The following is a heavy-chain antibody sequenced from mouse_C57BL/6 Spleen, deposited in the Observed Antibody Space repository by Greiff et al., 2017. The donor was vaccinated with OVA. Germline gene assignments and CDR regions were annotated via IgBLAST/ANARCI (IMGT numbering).Heavy chain of an antibody. CDR3: ARERDPPFDY. CDR1: GYAFSSSW. CDR2: IYPGDGDT. V-gene: IGHV1-82*01. Sequence: LVESGPELVKPGASVKISCKASGYAFSSSWMNWVKQRPGKGLEWIGRIYPGDGDTNYNGKFKGKATLTADKSSSTAYMQLSSLTSEDSAVYFCARERDPPFDYWGQGTTLTVSS. J-gene: IGHJ2*01.